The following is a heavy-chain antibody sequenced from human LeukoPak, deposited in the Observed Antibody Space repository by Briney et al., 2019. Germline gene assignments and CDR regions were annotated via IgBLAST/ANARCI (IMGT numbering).Heavy chain of an antibody. CDR1: GYTFTSYA. V-gene: IGHV1-3*01. D-gene: IGHD3-10*01. Sequence: ASVKVSCKASGYTFTSYAMHWVRQAPGQRLEWMGWINAGNGNTKYSQKFQGRVTITRATSASTAYMELSSLRSEDTAVYYCARDQVVAPIRYYYGSGSYPYYFDYWGQGTLVTVSS. CDR3: ARDQVVAPIRYYYGSGSYPYYFDY. CDR2: INAGNGNT. J-gene: IGHJ4*02.